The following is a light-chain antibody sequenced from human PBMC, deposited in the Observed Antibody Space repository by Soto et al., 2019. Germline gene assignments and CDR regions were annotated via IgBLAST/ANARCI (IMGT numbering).Light chain of an antibody. CDR1: QGISSL. J-gene: IGKJ4*01. CDR3: QHDNSFPLT. CDR2: TAS. Sequence: DIQMTQSPSSVSASVGDRVTITCRARQGISSLLAWYQQKPGKAPNLLIHTASSLQSGVPSRFSGSGSGTDFTLTISSLQPKDFATYYCQHDNSFPLTFGRGTKVEIK. V-gene: IGKV1-12*01.